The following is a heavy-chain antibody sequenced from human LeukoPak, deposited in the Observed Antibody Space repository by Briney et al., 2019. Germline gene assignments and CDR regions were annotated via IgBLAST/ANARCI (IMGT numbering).Heavy chain of an antibody. CDR2: ISYDGSNK. V-gene: IGHV3-30*03. Sequence: GGSLRLACAASGFSFSNFAMHWVRQAPGKGLEWVAVISYDGSNKYYADSLRGRFTISRDNSKNTLFLQMNSLRAEDSAVYYCVGGYCSTTACSPLDYWGQGTLVTVSS. CDR3: VGGYCSTTACSPLDY. J-gene: IGHJ4*02. CDR1: GFSFSNFA. D-gene: IGHD2-2*01.